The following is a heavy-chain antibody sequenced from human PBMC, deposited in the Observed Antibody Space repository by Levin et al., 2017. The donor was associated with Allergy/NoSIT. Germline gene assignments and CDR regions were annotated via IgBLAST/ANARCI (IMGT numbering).Heavy chain of an antibody. CDR2: IYYSGST. CDR1: GGSISSGDYY. V-gene: IGHV4-30-4*01. CDR3: ARAGIAAAGGVVDP. Sequence: SCTVSGGSISSGDYYWSWIRQPPGKGLEWIGYIYYSGSTYYNPSLKSRVTISVDTSKNQFSLKLSSVTAADTAVYYCARAGIAAAGGVVDPWGQGTLVTVSS. D-gene: IGHD6-13*01. J-gene: IGHJ5*02.